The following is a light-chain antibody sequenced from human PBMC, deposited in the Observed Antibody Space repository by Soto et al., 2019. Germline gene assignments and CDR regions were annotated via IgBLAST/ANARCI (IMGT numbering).Light chain of an antibody. Sequence: QSVLTQPPSVSGAPGQRVTISCTGSSYNIGAGYDVHWYQQLPGTAPKLLIYGHSNRLSWVPDRFSGSKSGTSASLAITGLQAEDEADYYCQSYDSSLSGYVVFGGGTKLTVL. V-gene: IGLV1-40*01. CDR3: QSYDSSLSGYVV. CDR2: GHS. CDR1: SYNIGAGYD. J-gene: IGLJ2*01.